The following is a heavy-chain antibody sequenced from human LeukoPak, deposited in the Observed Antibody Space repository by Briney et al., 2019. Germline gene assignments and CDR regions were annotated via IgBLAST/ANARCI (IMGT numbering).Heavy chain of an antibody. CDR1: GFTFSSYW. CDR3: ARDGGYCSSTSCYPFQH. V-gene: IGHV3-7*01. J-gene: IGHJ1*01. Sequence: GGSLRLSCAASGFTFSSYWMSWVRQAPGKGLEWVANIKQDGSEKYYVDSVKGRFTISRDNAKNSLYLQMNSLRAEDTAVYYCARDGGYCSSTSCYPFQHWGQGTLVTVSS. CDR2: IKQDGSEK. D-gene: IGHD2-2*01.